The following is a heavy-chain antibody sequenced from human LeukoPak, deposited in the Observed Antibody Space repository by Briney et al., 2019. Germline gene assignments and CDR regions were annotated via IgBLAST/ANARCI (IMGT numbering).Heavy chain of an antibody. Sequence: ASVKVSCKASGYTFTGYYMHWVRQAPGQGLEWMGWINPNSGGTNYAQKFQGRVTMTRDTSISTAYMELSRLRSDDTAVYYCARVVSELYCGGDCYFDYWGQGTLVTVSS. D-gene: IGHD2-21*02. CDR2: INPNSGGT. J-gene: IGHJ4*02. CDR1: GYTFTGYY. CDR3: ARVVSELYCGGDCYFDY. V-gene: IGHV1-2*02.